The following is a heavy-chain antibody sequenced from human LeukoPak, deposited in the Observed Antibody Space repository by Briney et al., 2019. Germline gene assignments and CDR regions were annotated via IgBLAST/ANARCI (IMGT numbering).Heavy chain of an antibody. D-gene: IGHD2/OR15-2a*01. Sequence: GGALQISCQSSGRNFIYYWIARVRQQPGRGLEGMGINYPGDSYSRYSPSFQCQVTISADKSLSSAFLQLKSLKASDTAMYYCARQDCNSEFYFDSWGQGTLVTVSS. CDR2: NYPGDSYS. J-gene: IGHJ4*02. V-gene: IGHV5-51*01. CDR3: ARQDCNSEFYFDS. CDR1: GRNFIYYW.